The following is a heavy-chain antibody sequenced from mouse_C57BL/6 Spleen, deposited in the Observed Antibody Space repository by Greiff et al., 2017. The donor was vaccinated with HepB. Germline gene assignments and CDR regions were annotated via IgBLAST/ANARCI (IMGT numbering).Heavy chain of an antibody. D-gene: IGHD2-4*01. CDR2: IYPGDGDT. CDR1: GYAFSSYW. Sequence: VQLQQSGAELVKPGASVKISCKASGYAFSSYWMNWVKQRPGKGLEWIGQIYPGDGDTNYNGKFKGKATLNADKSSSTANMQLSSLTSEDSAVYFCSRRGNDYDDPGAMDYWGQGTSVTVSS. J-gene: IGHJ4*01. CDR3: SRRGNDYDDPGAMDY. V-gene: IGHV1-80*01.